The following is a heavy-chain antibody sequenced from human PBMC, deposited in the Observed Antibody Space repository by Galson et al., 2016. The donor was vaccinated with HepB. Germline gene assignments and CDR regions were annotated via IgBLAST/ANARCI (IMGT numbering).Heavy chain of an antibody. V-gene: IGHV1-46*01. CDR3: ARGDLNYYYALDI. Sequence: SVKVSCKASGYTFTAYFIYWVRQAPGQGLEWMGFINPNVGSTTFAQKFQDRVTMTRDTSTSTVFMELSSLRSEDTAVYFCARGDLNYYYALDIWGQGTTFTVSS. J-gene: IGHJ6*02. CDR1: GYTFTAYF. D-gene: IGHD3-3*01. CDR2: INPNVGST.